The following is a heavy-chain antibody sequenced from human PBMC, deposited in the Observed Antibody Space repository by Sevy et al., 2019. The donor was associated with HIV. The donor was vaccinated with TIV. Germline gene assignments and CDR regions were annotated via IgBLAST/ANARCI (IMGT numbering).Heavy chain of an antibody. Sequence: ASVKVSCKASGYTFTSYDINWVRQATGQGLEWMGWMNPNSGNTGYAQKFQGRVTMTRNTSISTAYMELSSLRSEDTAVYYCARGLVTMVRGVIITSSGMDVWGHGTTVTVSS. CDR2: MNPNSGNT. CDR3: ARGLVTMVRGVIITSSGMDV. V-gene: IGHV1-8*01. J-gene: IGHJ6*02. CDR1: GYTFTSYD. D-gene: IGHD3-10*01.